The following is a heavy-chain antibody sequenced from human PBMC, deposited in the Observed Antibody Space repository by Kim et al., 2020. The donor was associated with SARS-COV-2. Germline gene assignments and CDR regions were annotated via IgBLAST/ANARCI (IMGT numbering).Heavy chain of an antibody. Sequence: SGPTLVKPTQTLTLTCTFSGFSLSPSGVGVGWIRQPPGKALEWLALIYWDDDKRYSPSLKSRLTITKDTSKNQVVLTMTNMDPVDTATYYCAHSRGVRGVIITRTYYFDYWGQGTLVTVSS. CDR1: GFSLSPSGVG. D-gene: IGHD3-10*01. CDR2: IYWDDDK. V-gene: IGHV2-5*02. J-gene: IGHJ4*02. CDR3: AHSRGVRGVIITRTYYFDY.